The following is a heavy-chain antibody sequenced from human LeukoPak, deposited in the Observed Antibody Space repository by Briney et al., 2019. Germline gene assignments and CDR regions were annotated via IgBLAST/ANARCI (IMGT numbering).Heavy chain of an antibody. D-gene: IGHD2-15*01. Sequence: PSETLSLTCTVSGGSISSGGYYWSWIRQHPGKGLEWIGYIYYSGSTYYNPSLKSRVTISVDTSKNQFSLKLSSVTAADTAVYYCARVAAAHYYYYYYMDVWGKGTTVTVSS. CDR2: IYYSGST. J-gene: IGHJ6*03. V-gene: IGHV4-31*03. CDR3: ARVAAAHYYYYYYMDV. CDR1: GGSISSGGYY.